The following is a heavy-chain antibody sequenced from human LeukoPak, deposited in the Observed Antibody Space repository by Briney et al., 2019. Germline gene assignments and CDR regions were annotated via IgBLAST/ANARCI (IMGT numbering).Heavy chain of an antibody. CDR2: ISSSGSTI. Sequence: GGSLRLSCAASGLTFSDYYMSWIRQAPGKGLEWVSYISSSGSTIYYADSVKGRFTISRDNAKNSLYLQMNSLRAEDTAVYYCAREEWQQLAAFDYWGQGTLVTVSS. V-gene: IGHV3-11*04. J-gene: IGHJ4*02. CDR1: GLTFSDYY. CDR3: AREEWQQLAAFDY. D-gene: IGHD6-13*01.